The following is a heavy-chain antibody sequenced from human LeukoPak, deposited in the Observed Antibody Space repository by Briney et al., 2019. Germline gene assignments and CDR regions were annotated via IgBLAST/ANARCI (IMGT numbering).Heavy chain of an antibody. Sequence: PGGSLRLSCAASGFTFSIYWMSWVRQAPGKGLEWVANIKQDETEKDYVDSVKGRFTISRDNAKNSLYLQMNSLRAEDTAVYYCAREGNRRAFDIWGQGTMVTASS. V-gene: IGHV3-7*01. D-gene: IGHD1-14*01. CDR1: GFTFSIYW. CDR2: IKQDETEK. CDR3: AREGNRRAFDI. J-gene: IGHJ3*02.